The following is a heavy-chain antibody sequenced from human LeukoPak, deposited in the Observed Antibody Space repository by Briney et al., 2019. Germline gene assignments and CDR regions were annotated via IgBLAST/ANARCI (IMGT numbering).Heavy chain of an antibody. CDR2: MRSDGSHE. J-gene: IGHJ4*02. CDR1: GFTFSSNG. CDR3: AKAFGSGSYIIDH. V-gene: IGHV3-30*02. D-gene: IGHD3-10*01. Sequence: GGSLRLSCATSGFTFSSNGVHWARQAPGKGLEWVAFMRSDGSHEEYAESVKGRFAISRDNFKNTVHLQMNSLRFEDTAVYYCAKAFGSGSYIIDHWGRGTLATVSS.